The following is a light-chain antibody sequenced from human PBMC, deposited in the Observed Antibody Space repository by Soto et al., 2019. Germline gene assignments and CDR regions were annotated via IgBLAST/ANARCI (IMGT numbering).Light chain of an antibody. CDR3: QQYGSTPLT. CDR1: QYVGTR. J-gene: IGKJ4*01. V-gene: IGKV3-20*01. Sequence: EIVLTQSPATLSSSPGETATLSCRASQYVGTRLAWYQHKPGQAPRLLIYYTSNRATGIPARFSGSESGADFTLSITRLEPEDFALYYCQQYGSTPLTFGGGTKVDI. CDR2: YTS.